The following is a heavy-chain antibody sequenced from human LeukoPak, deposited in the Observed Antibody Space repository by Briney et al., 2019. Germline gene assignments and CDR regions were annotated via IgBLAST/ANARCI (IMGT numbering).Heavy chain of an antibody. CDR3: ARGQSYYDSSGPDAFDI. CDR2: MNPNSGNT. J-gene: IGHJ3*02. Sequence: ASVKVSCKVSGYSLTDLFIHWVRQATGQGLEWMGWMNPNSGNTSYAQKFQGRVTMTRNTSISTAYMELSSLRSEDTAVYYCARGQSYYDSSGPDAFDIWGQGTMVTVSS. V-gene: IGHV1-8*02. D-gene: IGHD3-22*01. CDR1: GYSLTDLF.